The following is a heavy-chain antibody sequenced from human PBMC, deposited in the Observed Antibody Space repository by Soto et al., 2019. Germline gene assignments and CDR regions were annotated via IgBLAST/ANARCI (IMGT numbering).Heavy chain of an antibody. Sequence: GGSLRLSCAASGFTFISYGMHFFRHSPFKGLEWVAVISYDGSNKYYADSVKGRFTISRDNSKNTLYLQMNSLRAEDTAVYYCAKDLAATLSYYYYYGMDVWGQGTTVTVSS. D-gene: IGHD2-15*01. V-gene: IGHV3-30*18. J-gene: IGHJ6*02. CDR2: ISYDGSNK. CDR1: GFTFISYG. CDR3: AKDLAATLSYYYYYGMDV.